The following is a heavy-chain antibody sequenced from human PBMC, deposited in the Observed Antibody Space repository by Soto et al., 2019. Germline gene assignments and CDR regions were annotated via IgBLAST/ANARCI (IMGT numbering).Heavy chain of an antibody. V-gene: IGHV4-59*01. CDR1: GGSISSYY. J-gene: IGHJ4*02. D-gene: IGHD3-16*01. CDR2: IYYSGST. Sequence: QVQLQESGPGLVKPSETLSLTCTVSGGSISSYYWSWIRQPPGKGLEWIGYIYYSGSTNYNPSLKSGVPISVDTSKNQFSLKLSSVTAADTAVDYCARRYGGNFDYWGQGTLVTVSS. CDR3: ARRYGGNFDY.